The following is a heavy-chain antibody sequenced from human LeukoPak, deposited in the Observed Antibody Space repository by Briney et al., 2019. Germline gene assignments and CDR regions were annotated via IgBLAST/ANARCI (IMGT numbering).Heavy chain of an antibody. CDR1: GGSISSYY. J-gene: IGHJ4*02. V-gene: IGHV4-4*07. Sequence: SETLSLTCTVSGGSISSYYWNWIRQPAGKGLGWIGRIYTSGSTSYNSSLKSRVTMSVDTSKNQFSLKLSSVTAADTAAYYCARDVGGYNYGYSLDYWGQGTLVSVSS. D-gene: IGHD5-18*01. CDR3: ARDVGGYNYGYSLDY. CDR2: IYTSGST.